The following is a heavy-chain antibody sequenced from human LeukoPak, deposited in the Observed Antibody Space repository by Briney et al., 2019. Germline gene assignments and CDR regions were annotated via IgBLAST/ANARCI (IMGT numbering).Heavy chain of an antibody. J-gene: IGHJ6*02. V-gene: IGHV3-30-3*01. D-gene: IGHD6-13*01. Sequence: GRSLRLSCAASGFTFSSYAMHWVRQAPGKGLEWVAVISYDGSNKYYADSVKGRFTISRDNSKNTLYLQMNSLRAEDTAVYYCAQGDSSSWYYYYGMDVWGQGTTVTVSS. CDR2: ISYDGSNK. CDR3: AQGDSSSWYYYYGMDV. CDR1: GFTFSSYA.